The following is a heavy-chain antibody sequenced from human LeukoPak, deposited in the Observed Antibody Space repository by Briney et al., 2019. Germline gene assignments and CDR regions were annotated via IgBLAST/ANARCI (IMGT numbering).Heavy chain of an antibody. CDR3: AKSGSASTSSFFDH. CDR2: ISWNSGSI. J-gene: IGHJ4*02. Sequence: PGGSLRLSCAASGFTFDDYAMHWVRQAPGKGLEWVSGISWNSGSIGYADSVKGRFTISRDNAKNSLYLQMNSLRAEDMALYYCAKSGSASTSSFFDHWGQGTLVTVSS. D-gene: IGHD2-2*01. CDR1: GFTFDDYA. V-gene: IGHV3-9*03.